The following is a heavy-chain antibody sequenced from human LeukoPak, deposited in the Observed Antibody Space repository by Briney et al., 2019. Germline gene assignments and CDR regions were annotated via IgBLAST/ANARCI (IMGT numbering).Heavy chain of an antibody. V-gene: IGHV1-2*02. CDR3: AREPPRITVAGTPDY. CDR2: TNPNSGGT. Sequence: ASVKVSCEASGYTFTGFYMHWVRQAPGQGLEWMGWTNPNSGGTNYAQRFQGRVTMTRDTSISTAYMELSRLTSDDTAVYYCAREPPRITVAGTPDYWGQGTLVTVSS. CDR1: GYTFTGFY. D-gene: IGHD6-19*01. J-gene: IGHJ4*02.